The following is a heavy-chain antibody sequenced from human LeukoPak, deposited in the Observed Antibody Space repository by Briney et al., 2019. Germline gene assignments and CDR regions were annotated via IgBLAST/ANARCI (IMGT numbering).Heavy chain of an antibody. V-gene: IGHV3-30-3*01. CDR2: ISYDGSNK. CDR1: GFTFSSYA. J-gene: IGHJ3*01. D-gene: IGHD6-6*01. Sequence: GRSLRLSCAASGFTFSSYAMHWVRQAPGKGLEWVAVISYDGSNKYYADSVRGRFTISRDNSKNTLYLQMNSLRAEDTAVYYCARSSYSSSSSVWGQGTMVTVSS. CDR3: ARSSYSSSSSV.